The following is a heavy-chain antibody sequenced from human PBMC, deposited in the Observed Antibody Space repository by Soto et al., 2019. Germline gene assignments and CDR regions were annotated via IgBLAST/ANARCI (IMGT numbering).Heavy chain of an antibody. Sequence: LRLSCAASGFTFSSYWMHWARQAPGKGLEWVAGISFDGSNKYHADSVKGRFTISRDNSKNTLYLQMNSLRTEDTAVYYCAGGWYFFDYCGQGTLVTVSS. J-gene: IGHJ4*02. V-gene: IGHV3-30*03. CDR1: GFTFSSYW. D-gene: IGHD6-19*01. CDR2: ISFDGSNK. CDR3: AGGWYFFDY.